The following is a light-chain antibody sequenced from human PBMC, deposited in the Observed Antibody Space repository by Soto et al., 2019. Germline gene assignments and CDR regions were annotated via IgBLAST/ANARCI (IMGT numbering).Light chain of an antibody. J-gene: IGLJ2*01. CDR2: EGS. Sequence: QSALTQPASVSGSPGQSITISCTGTSSDVGSYNLVSWFQQHPGKAPKLMIYEGSKRPSGVSNRFSGSESGNTASLTISGLQAEDEADYYCCTYASSSTLFGGGTKLTVL. CDR1: SSDVGSYNL. V-gene: IGLV2-23*01. CDR3: CTYASSSTL.